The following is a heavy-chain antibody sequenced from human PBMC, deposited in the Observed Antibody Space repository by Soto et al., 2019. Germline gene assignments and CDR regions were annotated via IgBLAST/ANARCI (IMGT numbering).Heavy chain of an antibody. CDR2: ISYDGSNK. J-gene: IGHJ6*02. CDR1: GFTFSSYA. D-gene: IGHD3-10*01. Sequence: GGSLRLSCAASGFTFSSYAMHWVRQAPGKGLEWVAVISYDGSNKYYADSVKGRFTISRDNSKNTLYLQMNSLRAEDTAVYYCARDNSSHYYGSGRDSYYYYGMDVWGQGTTVTVSS. V-gene: IGHV3-30-3*01. CDR3: ARDNSSHYYGSGRDSYYYYGMDV.